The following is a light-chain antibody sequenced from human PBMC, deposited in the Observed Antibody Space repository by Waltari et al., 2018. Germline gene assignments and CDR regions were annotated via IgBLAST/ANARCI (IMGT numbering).Light chain of an antibody. CDR1: QSISGW. CDR2: DVS. J-gene: IGKJ4*01. CDR3: QHYSCYLVT. V-gene: IGKV1-5*01. Sequence: GDRVTITCRASQSISGWLAWYQQQPGKAPKILISDVSSLESGVPSRFSGSGSGTKFTLTISSLQPDDFATYYCQHYSCYLVTFGEGTKVEI.